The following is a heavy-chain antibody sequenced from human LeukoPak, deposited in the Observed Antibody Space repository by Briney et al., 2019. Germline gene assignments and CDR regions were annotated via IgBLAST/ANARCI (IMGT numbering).Heavy chain of an antibody. Sequence: PGGSLRLSCAVSGFTFTTYAMNWVRQAPGKGLECVSSISTTGRDVYYADSVKGRFTISRDNARNSMFLQMNSLRAEDTAVYNCVAGEFSFDYWGQGALVTVSS. D-gene: IGHD3-10*01. V-gene: IGHV3-21*01. CDR3: VAGEFSFDY. CDR2: ISTTGRDV. J-gene: IGHJ4*02. CDR1: GFTFTTYA.